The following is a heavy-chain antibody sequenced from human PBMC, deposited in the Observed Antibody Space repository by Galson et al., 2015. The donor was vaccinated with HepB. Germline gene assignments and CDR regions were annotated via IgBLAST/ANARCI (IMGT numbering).Heavy chain of an antibody. J-gene: IGHJ4*02. CDR3: VSGYDIYFDY. D-gene: IGHD5-12*01. Sequence: SLRLSCAASGFTFSTYWMHWVRQAPGKGLVWVSRINSDGGITNYADSVKGRLTISKDNAKNTLYMQMNSLRAEDTAVYYCVSGYDIYFDYWGQGTLVTVSS. CDR2: INSDGGIT. V-gene: IGHV3-74*01. CDR1: GFTFSTYW.